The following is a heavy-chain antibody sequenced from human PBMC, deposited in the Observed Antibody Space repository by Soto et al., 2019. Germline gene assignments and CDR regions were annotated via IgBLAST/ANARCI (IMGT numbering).Heavy chain of an antibody. CDR1: GFTFSSYA. CDR3: ARGHGERAFDI. J-gene: IGHJ3*02. D-gene: IGHD4-17*01. CDR2: ISYDGSNK. Sequence: QVQLVESGGGVVQPGRSLRLSCAASGFTFSSYAMHWVRQAPGKGLEWVAVISYDGSNKYYADSVKGRFTISRDKSKNTLYLQMNSLRAEDTAVYYWARGHGERAFDIWGQGTMVTVSS. V-gene: IGHV3-30-3*01.